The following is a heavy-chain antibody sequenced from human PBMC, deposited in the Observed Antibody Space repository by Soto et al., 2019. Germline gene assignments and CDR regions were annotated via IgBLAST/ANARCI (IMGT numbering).Heavy chain of an antibody. V-gene: IGHV4-59*01. Sequence: PSETLSLTCTVSGGSISSYYWSWIRQPPGKGLEWIGYIYYSGSTNYNPSLKSRVTISVDTSKNQFSLKLSSVTAADTAVYYCARGTGNSWYYFDYWGQGTLVTVSS. J-gene: IGHJ4*02. CDR3: ARGTGNSWYYFDY. CDR2: IYYSGST. CDR1: GGSISSYY. D-gene: IGHD6-13*01.